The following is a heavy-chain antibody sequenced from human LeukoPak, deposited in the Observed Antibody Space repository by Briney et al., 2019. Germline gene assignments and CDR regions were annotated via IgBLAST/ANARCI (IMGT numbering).Heavy chain of an antibody. CDR2: ISSSSSYI. Sequence: GGSLRLSCAVSGFTASSNYMSWVRQAPGKGLEWVSSISSSSSYIYYADSVKGRFTISRDNAKNSLYLQMNSLRAEDTAVYYCARVTTVTNDAFDIWGQGTMVTVSS. J-gene: IGHJ3*02. CDR3: ARVTTVTNDAFDI. V-gene: IGHV3-21*01. CDR1: GFTASSNY. D-gene: IGHD4-17*01.